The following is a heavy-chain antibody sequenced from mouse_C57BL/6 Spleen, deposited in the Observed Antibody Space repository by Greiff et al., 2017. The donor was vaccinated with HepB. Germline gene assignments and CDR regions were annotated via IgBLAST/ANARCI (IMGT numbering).Heavy chain of an antibody. D-gene: IGHD2-4*01. CDR3: ARLGYEYGEGYAMDY. CDR1: GYAFSSSW. V-gene: IGHV1-82*01. CDR2: IYPGDGDT. Sequence: VQLQQSGPELVKPGASVKISCKASGYAFSSSWMNWVKQRPGKGLEWIGRIYPGDGDTNYNGKFQGKATLTADNSSSTAYMQLSRLTSEDYQVYVCARLGYEYGEGYAMDYWGQGTSVTVSS. J-gene: IGHJ4*01.